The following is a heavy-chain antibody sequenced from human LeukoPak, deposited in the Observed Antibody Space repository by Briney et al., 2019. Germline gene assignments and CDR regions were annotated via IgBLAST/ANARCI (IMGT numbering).Heavy chain of an antibody. J-gene: IGHJ3*02. D-gene: IGHD6-13*01. CDR1: GFTFSSFG. CDR3: AKDVTAAGPFGAFDI. CDR2: ISGSGGST. V-gene: IGHV3-23*01. Sequence: GGSLRLSCAASGFTFSSFGIHWVRQAPGKGLEWVSAISGSGGSTYYADSVKGRFTISRDNSKNTLYLQMNSLRAEDTAVYYCAKDVTAAGPFGAFDIWGQGTMVTVSS.